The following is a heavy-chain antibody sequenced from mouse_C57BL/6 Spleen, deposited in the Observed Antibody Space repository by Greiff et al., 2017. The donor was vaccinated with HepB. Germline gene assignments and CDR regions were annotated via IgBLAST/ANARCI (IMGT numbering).Heavy chain of an antibody. CDR3: TNYDGYWFAY. CDR1: GYTFTDYE. J-gene: IGHJ3*01. D-gene: IGHD2-3*01. V-gene: IGHV1-15*01. CDR2: IDPETGGT. Sequence: LVESGAELVRPGASVTLSCKASGYTFTDYEMHWVKQTPVHGLEWIGAIDPETGGTAYNQKFKGKAILTADKSSSTAYMELRSLTSEDSAVYYCTNYDGYWFAYWGQGTLVTVSA.